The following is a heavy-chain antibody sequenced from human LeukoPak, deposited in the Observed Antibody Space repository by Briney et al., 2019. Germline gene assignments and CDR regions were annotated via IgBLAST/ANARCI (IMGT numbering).Heavy chain of an antibody. CDR1: GDSMTTYY. CDR3: ARLSNPYGGFHLDY. D-gene: IGHD3-10*01. J-gene: IGHJ4*02. CDR2: IRYTGRT. V-gene: IGHV4-59*08. Sequence: SETLSLTCSVSGDSMTTYYWSWIWQPPGKGLEWIGYIRYTGRTNYIPSLMRRVTMSIDTSRTQFSLKLNSVTAADTAVYFCARLSNPYGGFHLDYWGQGILVTVSS.